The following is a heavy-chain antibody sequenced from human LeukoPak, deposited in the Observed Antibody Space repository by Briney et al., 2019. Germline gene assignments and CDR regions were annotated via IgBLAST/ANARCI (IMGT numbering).Heavy chain of an antibody. V-gene: IGHV4-59*01. CDR1: GGSISSYY. D-gene: IGHD3-9*01. CDR3: AALPSRYYDILTGYPRGEY. Sequence: PSETLSLTCTVSGGSISSYYWSWIRQPPGKGLEWIGYIYYSGSTIYNTSLKSRVNISVDTSKNQSSLKLSSVTAADTAVYYCAALPSRYYDILTGYPRGEYWGQGTLVTVSS. J-gene: IGHJ4*02. CDR2: IYYSGST.